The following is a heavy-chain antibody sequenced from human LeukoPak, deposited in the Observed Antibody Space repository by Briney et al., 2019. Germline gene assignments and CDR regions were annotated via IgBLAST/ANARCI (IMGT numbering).Heavy chain of an antibody. V-gene: IGHV3-48*01. CDR2: ISISSSSTI. J-gene: IGHJ2*01. CDR3: ARDDAPVGAKHYWYFDL. CDR1: GFTFSSYS. Sequence: GGSLRLSCAPSGFTFSSYSMNWVRQAPGNGMEWVSYISISSSSTIYYADSVKGRFTISRDNAKNSLYLQMNSLRAEDTAVYYCARDDAPVGAKHYWYFDLWGRGTLVTVSS. D-gene: IGHD1-26*01.